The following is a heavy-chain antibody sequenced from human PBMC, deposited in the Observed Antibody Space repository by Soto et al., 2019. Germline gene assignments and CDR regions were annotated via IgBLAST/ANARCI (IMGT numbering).Heavy chain of an antibody. D-gene: IGHD1-26*01. CDR1: GYRFTSYW. Sequence: RVPSLKISWKGTGYRFTSYWIGWVRQMPGKGLEWMGIIYPGDSDTRYSPPFQGQVTISADKSISTAYLQWSSLKASDTAMYYCARQPIVGATCWFDPWGQGTLVTVSS. J-gene: IGHJ5*02. CDR2: IYPGDSDT. V-gene: IGHV5-51*01. CDR3: ARQPIVGATCWFDP.